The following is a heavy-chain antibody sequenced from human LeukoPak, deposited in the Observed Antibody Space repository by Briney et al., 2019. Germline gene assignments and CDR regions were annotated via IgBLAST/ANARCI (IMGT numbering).Heavy chain of an antibody. CDR1: GGSFSGYY. V-gene: IGHV4-34*01. D-gene: IGHD3-16*01. CDR3: ARGHGLGVYYYYYMDV. CDR2: INHSGST. Sequence: SETLSLTCAVYGGSFSGYYWSWIRHPPGKGLEWIGEINHSGSTNYNPSLKSRVTISVDTSKNQFSLKLSSVTAADTAVYYCARGHGLGVYYYYYMDVWGKGTTVTVSS. J-gene: IGHJ6*03.